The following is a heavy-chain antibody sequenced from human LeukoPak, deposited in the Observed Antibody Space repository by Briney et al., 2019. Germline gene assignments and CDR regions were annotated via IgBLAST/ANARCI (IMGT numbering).Heavy chain of an antibody. CDR1: GGSISSSSYY. V-gene: IGHV4-61*05. D-gene: IGHD1-1*01. CDR2: IYYSGST. CDR3: ARAVQEPLSYYYYYMDV. Sequence: PSETLSLTCTVSGGSISSSSYYWGWIRQPPGKGLEWIGYIYYSGSTNYNPSLKSRVTISVDTSKNQFSLKLSSVTAADTAVYYCARAVQEPLSYYYYYMDVWGKGTTVTISS. J-gene: IGHJ6*03.